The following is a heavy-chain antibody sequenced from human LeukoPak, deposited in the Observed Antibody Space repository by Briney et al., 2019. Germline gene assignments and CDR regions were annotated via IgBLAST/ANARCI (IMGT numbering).Heavy chain of an antibody. D-gene: IGHD6-19*01. V-gene: IGHV4-34*01. CDR3: AKHSIAVAGVHLFDN. J-gene: IGHJ5*02. CDR2: IHYSGST. CDR1: GGSFSGYY. Sequence: TPSETLSLTCAVYGGSFSGYYWSWIRQPPGKGLEWIGSIHYSGSTYYNPSLEGRVTISVHTSKNQFSLKLGSVTAADTAVYYCAKHSIAVAGVHLFDNWGQGTLVTVSS.